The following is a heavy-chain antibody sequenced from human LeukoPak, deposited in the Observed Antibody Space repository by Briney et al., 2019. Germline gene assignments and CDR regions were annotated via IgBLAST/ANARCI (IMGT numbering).Heavy chain of an antibody. CDR2: INHSGST. J-gene: IGHJ4*02. CDR1: GGSFSGYY. D-gene: IGHD1-26*01. Sequence: SETLSLTCAVYGGSFSGYYWSWIRQPPGKGLEWIGEINHSGSTNYNPSLKSRVTMSVDTSKNQFSLKLSSVTAADTAVYYCARDLGSPFDYWGQGTLVTVSS. CDR3: ARDLGSPFDY. V-gene: IGHV4-34*01.